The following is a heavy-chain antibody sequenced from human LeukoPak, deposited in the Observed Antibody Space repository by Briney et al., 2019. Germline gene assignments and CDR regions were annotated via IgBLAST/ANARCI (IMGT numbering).Heavy chain of an antibody. D-gene: IGHD5-18*01. Sequence: SETLSLTCSVSGGSFSNYYWSWIRQPPGKGLEWIGFIYYSGTTDYNPSLKSRVTISVDTSKKQFSLKLSSVTAADTAIYYCAKDRGYSYGLSEIYYFDYWGQGTLVTVSS. CDR2: IYYSGTT. V-gene: IGHV4-59*01. CDR3: AKDRGYSYGLSEIYYFDY. J-gene: IGHJ4*02. CDR1: GGSFSNYY.